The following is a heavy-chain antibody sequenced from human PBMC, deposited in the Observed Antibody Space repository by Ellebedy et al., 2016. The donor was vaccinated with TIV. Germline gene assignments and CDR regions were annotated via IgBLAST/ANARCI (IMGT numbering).Heavy chain of an antibody. V-gene: IGHV3-66*01. CDR3: ARLYSSSWYGFDY. J-gene: IGHJ4*02. Sequence: GESLKISCAASGFTVSSNYMTWVRQAPGKGLEWVSVIYSGGSTYYADSVKGRFTISRDNSKTTLYLQMNSLRAEDTAVYYCARLYSSSWYGFDYWGQGTLVTVSS. D-gene: IGHD6-13*01. CDR2: IYSGGST. CDR1: GFTVSSNY.